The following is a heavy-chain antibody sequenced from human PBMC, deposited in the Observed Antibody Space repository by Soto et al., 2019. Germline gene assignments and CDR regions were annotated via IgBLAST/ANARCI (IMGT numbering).Heavy chain of an antibody. J-gene: IGHJ3*02. CDR3: ARRQGHGEHRETFDI. V-gene: IGHV4-39*01. CDR2: IYYTGTA. D-gene: IGHD4-17*01. Sequence: QPQLQESGPGLVKPLETLSLTCTVSGGSINSDTYYWGWIRQSPGKGLEWIASIYYTGTAYYNPSLMSRVTTSVATPQNPFSLVLTAVTAADTAVYYCARRQGHGEHRETFDIWGQGTMVTVSS. CDR1: GGSINSDTYY.